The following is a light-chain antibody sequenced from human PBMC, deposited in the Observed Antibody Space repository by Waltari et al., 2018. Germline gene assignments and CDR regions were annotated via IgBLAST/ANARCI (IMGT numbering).Light chain of an antibody. Sequence: DIVLTQSPGTLSLSPGERATLSCRASQPFGSTCLAWYQQNPGQAPRLLIYGVSSRATGVPDRFSGSGSGTDFTLTISRLEPEDFAVYYCHQYGNSPWTYGPGTKVEIK. CDR1: QPFGSTC. CDR3: HQYGNSPWT. V-gene: IGKV3-20*01. CDR2: GVS. J-gene: IGKJ1*01.